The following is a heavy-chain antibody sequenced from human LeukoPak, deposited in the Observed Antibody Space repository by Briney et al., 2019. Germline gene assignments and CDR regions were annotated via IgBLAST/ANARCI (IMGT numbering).Heavy chain of an antibody. CDR2: VFHSGST. J-gene: IGHJ4*02. CDR1: GDSISSNNYY. Sequence: SETLSLTCSVSGDSISSNNYYWGWIRQPPGKGLEWIGSVFHSGSTYYNPSLKSQVSTSVDTSQNQFSLKLISLTAADTAVYYCARESYSSNWGSDYWGQGILVTVSS. V-gene: IGHV4-39*01. D-gene: IGHD6-13*01. CDR3: ARESYSSNWGSDY.